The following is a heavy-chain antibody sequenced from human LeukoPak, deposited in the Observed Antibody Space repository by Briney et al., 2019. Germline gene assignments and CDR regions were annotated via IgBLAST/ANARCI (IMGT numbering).Heavy chain of an antibody. CDR1: GYTFTRYY. V-gene: IGHV1-2*06. CDR2: INPNSGGT. CDR3: ARGERSIAVLLWFGEFDP. J-gene: IGHJ5*02. Sequence: ASVKVSFKASGYTFTRYYMHWVRQAPGQGLEWMGRINPNSGGTNYAQKFQGRVTMTRDTSISTAYMELSRLRSDDTAVYYCARGERSIAVLLWFGEFDPWGQGNLVTVSS. D-gene: IGHD3-10*01.